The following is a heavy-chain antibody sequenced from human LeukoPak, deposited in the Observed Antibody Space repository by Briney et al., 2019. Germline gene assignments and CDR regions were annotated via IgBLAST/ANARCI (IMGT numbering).Heavy chain of an antibody. Sequence: GGSLRLSCAASGFTFSSYSMNWVRQAPGKGLEWVSSISSGSTYRYYADSVKGRFTISRDNSKHTVYLQMNSLRAEDTAVYYCAREDYGYTWNYLDYWGQGTLVTVSS. J-gene: IGHJ4*02. CDR2: ISSGSTYR. CDR1: GFTFSSYS. D-gene: IGHD4-17*01. CDR3: AREDYGYTWNYLDY. V-gene: IGHV3-21*04.